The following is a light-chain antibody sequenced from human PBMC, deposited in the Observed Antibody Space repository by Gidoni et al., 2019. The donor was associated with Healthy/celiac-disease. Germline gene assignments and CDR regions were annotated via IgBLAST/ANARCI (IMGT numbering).Light chain of an antibody. CDR1: QSISSW. V-gene: IGKV1-5*03. J-gene: IGKJ3*01. Sequence: TITCRASQSISSWLAWYQQKPGKAPKLLIYKASSLESGVPSRFSGSGSGTEFTLTISSLQPDDFATYYCQQYNSPFAFGPXTKVDIK. CDR3: QQYNSPFA. CDR2: KAS.